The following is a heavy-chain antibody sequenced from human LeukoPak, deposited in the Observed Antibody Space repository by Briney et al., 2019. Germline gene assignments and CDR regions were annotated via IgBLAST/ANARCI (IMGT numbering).Heavy chain of an antibody. CDR3: ARGPGNY. V-gene: IGHV3-48*02. J-gene: IGHJ4*02. Sequence: WGSLSLSCAASGFTFSSYTWNWVRQAPGKGLEWVSYISSSSSAIFYADSEKSRFTISRDNAKNSLYLQMNSLRDEDTAVYFCARGPGNYWGQPAILSVSS. CDR1: GFTFSSYT. CDR2: ISSSSSAI.